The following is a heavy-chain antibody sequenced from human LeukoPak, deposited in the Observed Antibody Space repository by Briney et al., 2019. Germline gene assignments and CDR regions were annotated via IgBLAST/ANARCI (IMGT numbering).Heavy chain of an antibody. J-gene: IGHJ4*02. CDR1: GYTFTSYY. CDR2: INPSGGST. CDR3: ARDGSIDIVVVPAAIGLAY. Sequence: ASVKVSCKASGYTFTSYYMHWVRQAPGQGLEWMGIINPSGGSTNYAQKFQGRVTMTSDTSTSTVYMELSSLRSEDTAVYYCARDGSIDIVVVPAAIGLAYWGQGTLVTVSS. V-gene: IGHV1-46*01. D-gene: IGHD2-2*02.